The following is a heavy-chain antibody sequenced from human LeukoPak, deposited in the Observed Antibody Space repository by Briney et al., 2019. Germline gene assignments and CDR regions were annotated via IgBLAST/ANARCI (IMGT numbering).Heavy chain of an antibody. CDR1: GFTFSSYT. V-gene: IGHV3-23*01. CDR2: ISGSGGST. Sequence: GGSLRLSCAASGFTFSSYTMSWVRQAPGKGLEWVSAISGSGGSTYYADSVKGRFTISRDNSKSTLYLQMSRLGAEDTALYYCAKDNGYCTSTTCFLEYWGQGALVTVSS. CDR3: AKDNGYCTSTTCFLEY. D-gene: IGHD2-2*03. J-gene: IGHJ4*02.